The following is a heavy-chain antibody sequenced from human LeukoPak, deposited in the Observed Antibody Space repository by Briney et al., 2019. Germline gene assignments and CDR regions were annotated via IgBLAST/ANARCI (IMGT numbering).Heavy chain of an antibody. CDR3: AKHFHLTRPYRLTGDPLDY. V-gene: IGHV3-23*01. D-gene: IGHD7-27*01. J-gene: IGHJ4*02. CDR1: GFTFSSYA. Sequence: PGGSLRLSCAASGFTFSSYAMSWVRQAPGKGLEWVSAISGSGGSTYYADSVKGRFTTSRDNSKNTLYLQMNSLRAEDTAVYYCAKHFHLTRPYRLTGDPLDYWGQGTLVTVSS. CDR2: ISGSGGST.